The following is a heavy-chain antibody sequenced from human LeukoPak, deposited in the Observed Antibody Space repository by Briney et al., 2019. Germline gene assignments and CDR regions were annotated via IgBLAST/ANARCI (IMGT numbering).Heavy chain of an antibody. V-gene: IGHV3-11*04. CDR3: AREIAAAGTDY. CDR1: GFTFSDYY. Sequence: GGSLRLSCAASGFTFSDYYMSWIRQAPGKGLEWVSYISSSGSSTYYADSVKGRLTISRDNAKNSLYLQMNSLRAEDTAVYYCAREIAAAGTDYWGQGTLVTVSS. CDR2: ISSSGSST. D-gene: IGHD6-13*01. J-gene: IGHJ4*02.